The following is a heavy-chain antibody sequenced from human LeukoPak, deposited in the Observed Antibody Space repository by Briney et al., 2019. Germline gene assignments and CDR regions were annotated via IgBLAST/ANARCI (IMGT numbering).Heavy chain of an antibody. Sequence: GGSLRLSCAASGFTFSSYAMNWVRQAPGKGLGWVANIKHDGSEKYYVDSVKGRFTISRDNAKSSLFLQMNSLRVEDTAVYYCARGMTTGDWGQGTLVTVSS. CDR1: GFTFSSYA. J-gene: IGHJ4*02. CDR3: ARGMTTGD. V-gene: IGHV3-7*05. CDR2: IKHDGSEK. D-gene: IGHD4-17*01.